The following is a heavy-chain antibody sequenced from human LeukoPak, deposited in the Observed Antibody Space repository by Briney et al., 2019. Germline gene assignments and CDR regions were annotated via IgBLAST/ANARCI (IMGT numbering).Heavy chain of an antibody. CDR3: ASPRSGYYYYFDY. J-gene: IGHJ4*02. Sequence: GGSLRLSCAASGFTFSSYEMNWVRQAPGKGLEWISYISSSGRTIYYADSVKGRFTISRDNAKNSLYLQMNSLRAEDTAVYYCASPRSGYYYYFDYWGQGTLVTVSS. D-gene: IGHD3-22*01. CDR1: GFTFSSYE. V-gene: IGHV3-48*03. CDR2: ISSSGRTI.